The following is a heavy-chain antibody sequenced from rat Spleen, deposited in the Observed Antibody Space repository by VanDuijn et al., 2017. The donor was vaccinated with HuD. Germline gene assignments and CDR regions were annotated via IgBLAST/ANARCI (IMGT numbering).Heavy chain of an antibody. V-gene: IGHV5-29*01. Sequence: EVQLVESDGGLVQPGRSLKLSCAASGFTFSDYYMAWVRQAPTKGLEWVATISSDGRRNYYRDSVKGRFTLSRDNAKNTQSLQMDSLRSEDTATYYCARGYVMDAWGQGASVTVSS. J-gene: IGHJ4*01. CDR3: ARGYVMDA. CDR2: ISSDGRRN. CDR1: GFTFSDYY.